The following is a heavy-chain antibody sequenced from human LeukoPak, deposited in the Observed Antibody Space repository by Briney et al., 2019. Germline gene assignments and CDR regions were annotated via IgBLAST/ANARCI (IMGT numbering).Heavy chain of an antibody. D-gene: IGHD5-18*01. Sequence: SETLSLTCTVSGGSISSGGYYWSWIRQHPGTGLEWIGYIYYSGSTYYNPALKSRVTISVDTSKNQFSLKLSSVTAADTAVYYCARGQLYMNWFDPWGQGTLVTVSS. CDR2: IYYSGST. J-gene: IGHJ5*02. V-gene: IGHV4-31*03. CDR3: ARGQLYMNWFDP. CDR1: GGSISSGGYY.